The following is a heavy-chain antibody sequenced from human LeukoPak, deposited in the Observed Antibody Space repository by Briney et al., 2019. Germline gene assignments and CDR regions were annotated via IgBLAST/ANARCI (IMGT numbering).Heavy chain of an antibody. CDR1: GFTFGDYA. CDR2: INHSGST. D-gene: IGHD6-19*01. CDR3: ARQWLVSPLFDY. Sequence: PGGSLRLSCTASGFTFGDYAMSWIRQPPGKGLEWIGEINHSGSTNYNPSLKSRVTISVDTSKNQLSLKLSSMTAADTAVYYCARQWLVSPLFDYWGQGTLVTVSS. J-gene: IGHJ4*02. V-gene: IGHV4-34*01.